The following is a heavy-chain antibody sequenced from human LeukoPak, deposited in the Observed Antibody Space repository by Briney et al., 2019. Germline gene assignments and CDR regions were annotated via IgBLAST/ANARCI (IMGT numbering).Heavy chain of an antibody. D-gene: IGHD3-16*02. CDR2: IYSGGST. J-gene: IGHJ3*02. V-gene: IGHV3-53*01. Sequence: GGSLRLSCAASGFTVSSNYMIWVRQAPGKGVEWVSVIYSGGSTYYADSVKGRFTISRDNSKNTLYLQMNSLRAEDTAVYYCARDLPSYDYVWGSYRHDAFDIWGQGTMVTVSS. CDR1: GFTVSSNY. CDR3: ARDLPSYDYVWGSYRHDAFDI.